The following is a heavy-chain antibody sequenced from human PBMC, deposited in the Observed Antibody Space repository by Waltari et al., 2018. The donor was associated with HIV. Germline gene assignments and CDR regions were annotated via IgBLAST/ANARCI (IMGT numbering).Heavy chain of an antibody. J-gene: IGHJ4*02. CDR2: IYYSGST. Sequence: QVQLQESGPGLVKPSETLSLPCTVSGGSISSYYWSWLRQPPGKGLEWIGYIYYSGSTNYNPSLKSRVTISVDTSKNQFSLKLSSVTAADTAVYYCARAGKQLEEVFPTYYFDYWGQGTLVTVSS. D-gene: IGHD6-6*01. CDR1: GGSISSYY. V-gene: IGHV4-59*01. CDR3: ARAGKQLEEVFPTYYFDY.